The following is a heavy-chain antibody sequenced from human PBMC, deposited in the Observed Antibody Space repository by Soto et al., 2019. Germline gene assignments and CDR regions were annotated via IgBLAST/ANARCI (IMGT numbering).Heavy chain of an antibody. D-gene: IGHD1-26*01. Sequence: SETXSLTCTVSGGSISSGDYYWSWIRQPPGKGLEWIGYIYYSGSTYYNPSLKSRVTISVDTSKNQFSLKLSSVTAADTAVYYCARDRIAGPLVDPWGQGTLVTGSS. J-gene: IGHJ5*02. CDR3: ARDRIAGPLVDP. CDR2: IYYSGST. CDR1: GGSISSGDYY. V-gene: IGHV4-30-4*08.